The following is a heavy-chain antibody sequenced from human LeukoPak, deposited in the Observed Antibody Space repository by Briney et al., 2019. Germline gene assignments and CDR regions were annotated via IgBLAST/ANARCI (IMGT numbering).Heavy chain of an antibody. V-gene: IGHV3-48*03. Sequence: PGGSLRLSCAASGFTFSSYEMNWVRQAPGKGLEWVSYISSSGNTIYYADSVKGRFTISRDNAKNSLYLQMNSLRAEDTAVYYCARDMPRVDAFDIWGQGTMVTVSS. CDR3: ARDMPRVDAFDI. D-gene: IGHD2-2*01. CDR1: GFTFSSYE. J-gene: IGHJ3*02. CDR2: ISSSGNTI.